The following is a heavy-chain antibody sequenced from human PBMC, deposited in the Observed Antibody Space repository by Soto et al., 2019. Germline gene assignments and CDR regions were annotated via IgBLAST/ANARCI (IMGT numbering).Heavy chain of an antibody. CDR2: ISGTGGST. Sequence: EVQVLDSGGGLGQPGGSLRLSCASSGFTFNNYAMNWVRQAPGKGLEWVATISGTGGSTYYAASVKGRFTISRDNSKNTLYLQMNSLRVEDTAVYYCAKDRLGGNFDYWGQGTQVTVSS. J-gene: IGHJ4*02. V-gene: IGHV3-23*01. CDR1: GFTFNNYA. CDR3: AKDRLGGNFDY.